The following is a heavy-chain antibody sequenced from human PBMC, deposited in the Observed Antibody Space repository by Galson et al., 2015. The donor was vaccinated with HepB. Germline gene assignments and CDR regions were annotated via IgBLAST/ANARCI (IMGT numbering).Heavy chain of an antibody. CDR3: AREGILWPMNWFDP. CDR2: IYYSGST. Sequence: LSLTCTVSGGSISSGDYYWSWIRQPPGKGLEWIGYIYYSGSTYYNSSLKSRVTISVDTSKNQFSLKLSSVTAADTAVYYCAREGILWPMNWFDPWGQGILVTVSS. D-gene: IGHD2-21*01. J-gene: IGHJ5*02. V-gene: IGHV4-30-4*01. CDR1: GGSISSGDYY.